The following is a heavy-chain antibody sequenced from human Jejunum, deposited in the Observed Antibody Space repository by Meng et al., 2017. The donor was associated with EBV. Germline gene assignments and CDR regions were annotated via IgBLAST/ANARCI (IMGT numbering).Heavy chain of an antibody. CDR2: FDPEDGET. J-gene: IGHJ4*02. CDR3: ATAHGFTIFGVAYYFDY. Sequence: QVQRLKAWAEVKKPGASVKVSCKVSGDSLTELSMHWVRQAPGKGLEWMGGFDPEDGETIYAQKFQGRVTMTEDTSTDTAYMELSSLRSEDTAVYYCATAHGFTIFGVAYYFDYWGQGTLVTVSS. V-gene: IGHV1-24*01. CDR1: GDSLTELS. D-gene: IGHD3-3*01.